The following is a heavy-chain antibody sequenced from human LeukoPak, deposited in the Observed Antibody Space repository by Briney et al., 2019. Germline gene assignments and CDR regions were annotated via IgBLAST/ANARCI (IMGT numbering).Heavy chain of an antibody. J-gene: IGHJ4*02. V-gene: IGHV3-11*04. CDR1: GFTFSDFY. CDR3: VRDAAGSMPFDY. D-gene: IGHD2/OR15-2a*01. CDR2: ISGSGTLI. Sequence: GGSLRLSCAASGFTFSDFYMNWIRQAPGKGLEWVSFISGSGTLIYYADSVKGRFTISRDNAKNTLYLEMNSLRAEDTAVYYCVRDAAGSMPFDYWGQGALVTVSS.